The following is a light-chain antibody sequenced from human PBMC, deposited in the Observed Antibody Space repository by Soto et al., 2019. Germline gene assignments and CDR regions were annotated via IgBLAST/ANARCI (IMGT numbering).Light chain of an antibody. CDR2: GAS. V-gene: IGKV3-20*01. Sequence: ISLTHSQGALSLLAGERPTLSCSASQSVSNNYFTLVQKKPGQAPRLLIYGASNRATGIPDRFSGSGSGTDFTLIISRLEPEDFAVYYCQQYGNSFVGFGQGTKVDIK. J-gene: IGKJ1*01. CDR1: QSVSNNY. CDR3: QQYGNSFVG.